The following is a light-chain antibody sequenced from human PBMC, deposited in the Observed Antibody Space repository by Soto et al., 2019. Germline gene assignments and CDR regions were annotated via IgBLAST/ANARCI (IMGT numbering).Light chain of an antibody. Sequence: EIVLTQSPATLSLSPGERATLSCRASQSVSSYLAWYQQKPGQATRLLIYDASDRATGILARFSGSVSGTDFTLTISSLEPEDFAVYYSQQRSNAITFGQGTRLEIK. J-gene: IGKJ5*01. CDR3: QQRSNAIT. CDR2: DAS. V-gene: IGKV3-11*01. CDR1: QSVSSY.